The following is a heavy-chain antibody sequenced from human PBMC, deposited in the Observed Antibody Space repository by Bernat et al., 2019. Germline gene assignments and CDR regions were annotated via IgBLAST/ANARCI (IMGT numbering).Heavy chain of an antibody. D-gene: IGHD3-22*01. V-gene: IGHV4-39*01. J-gene: IGHJ3*02. Sequence: QLQLQESGPGLVKPSETLSLTCTVSAGSISSHNYFWGWIRQPPGKVLEWIGSVYSGGSTYYNPSLKGRVAISVATSKNQFSLKLTSVTAADTAVYYCATHWRAKYYYGSSGYYGWDAFDTWGQGTMVTVSS. CDR1: AGSISSHNYF. CDR2: VYSGGST. CDR3: ATHWRAKYYYGSSGYYGWDAFDT.